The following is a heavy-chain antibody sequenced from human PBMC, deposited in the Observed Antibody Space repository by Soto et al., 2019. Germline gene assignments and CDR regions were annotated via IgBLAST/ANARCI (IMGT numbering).Heavy chain of an antibody. V-gene: IGHV5-51*01. CDR2: IYPGDSDT. CDR1: GYSFTSYW. D-gene: IGHD6-19*01. J-gene: IGHJ4*02. Sequence: PGESLKISCKGSGYSFTSYWIGWVRQMPGKGLEWMGIIYPGDSDTRYSPSFQGQVTISADRSISTAYLQWSSLKASDTAMYYCARRVDSSGWALDYWGQGTLVTVSS. CDR3: ARRVDSSGWALDY.